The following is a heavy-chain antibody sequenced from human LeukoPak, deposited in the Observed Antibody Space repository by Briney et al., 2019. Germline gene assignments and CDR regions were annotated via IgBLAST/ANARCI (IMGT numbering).Heavy chain of an antibody. J-gene: IGHJ4*02. V-gene: IGHV4-38-2*02. CDR3: ARELYDYVWGSYDFDY. Sequence: SETLSLTCTVSGYSISSGYYWGWIRQPPGKGLEWIGSIYHSGSTYYNPSLKSRVTISVDTSKNQFSLKLSSVTAADTAVYYCARELYDYVWGSYDFDYWGQGTLVTVSS. CDR1: GYSISSGYY. CDR2: IYHSGST. D-gene: IGHD3-16*01.